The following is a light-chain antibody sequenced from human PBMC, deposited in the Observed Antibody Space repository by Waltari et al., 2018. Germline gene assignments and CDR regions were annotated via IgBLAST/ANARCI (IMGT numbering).Light chain of an antibody. CDR2: MAS. CDR3: QQYINYWT. Sequence: TQYPSTLSAFVGDKVTITCLASQNLDRLLAWYQHKPGKAPRLLIYMASNLESGVPSRFSRSGSVTEFTLTINSLKPDDFATYYCQQYINYWTFGQGTKVQ. V-gene: IGKV1-5*03. J-gene: IGKJ1*01. CDR1: QNLDRL.